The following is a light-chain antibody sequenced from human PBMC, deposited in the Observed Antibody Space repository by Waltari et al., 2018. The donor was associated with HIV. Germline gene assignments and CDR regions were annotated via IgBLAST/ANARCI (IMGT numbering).Light chain of an antibody. CDR2: EVN. Sequence: QSALTQPPSASGSLGQSVTISCTGSSSAVGRYDYVPWYQQHPGKAPKLLIFEVNKRPSGVPVRFSGSKSGNTASLTVSGLQAEDESEYACSSYAGINPVIFGGGTTLTVL. V-gene: IGLV2-8*01. CDR1: SSAVGRYDY. J-gene: IGLJ2*01. CDR3: SSYAGINPVI.